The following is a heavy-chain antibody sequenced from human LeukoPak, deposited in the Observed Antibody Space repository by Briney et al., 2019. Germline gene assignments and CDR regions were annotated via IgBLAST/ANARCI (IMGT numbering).Heavy chain of an antibody. CDR3: ARGPGGSYYLEYYFDY. D-gene: IGHD1-26*01. Sequence: SETLSLTCAVSGGSISSGGYSWSWIRQPPGKGLEWIGYIYYSGSTYYNPSLKSRVTISVDTSKNQFSLKLSSVTAADTAVYYCARGPGGSYYLEYYFDYWGQGTLVTVSS. J-gene: IGHJ4*02. V-gene: IGHV4-30-4*07. CDR1: GGSISSGGYS. CDR2: IYYSGST.